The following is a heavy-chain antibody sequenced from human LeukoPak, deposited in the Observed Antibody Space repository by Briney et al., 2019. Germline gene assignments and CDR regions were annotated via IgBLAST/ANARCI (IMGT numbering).Heavy chain of an antibody. D-gene: IGHD5-18*01. CDR3: ARASGYSYGYYYYYGMDV. CDR1: GGTFSSYA. CDR2: IIPIFGTA. J-gene: IGHJ6*02. V-gene: IGHV1-69*13. Sequence: ASVKVSCKASGGTFSSYAISWVRQAPGQGLEWMGGIIPIFGTANYAQKFQGRVTITADESTSTAYMELSSLRSEDTAVYYCARASGYSYGYYYYYGMDVWGQGTTVTVSS.